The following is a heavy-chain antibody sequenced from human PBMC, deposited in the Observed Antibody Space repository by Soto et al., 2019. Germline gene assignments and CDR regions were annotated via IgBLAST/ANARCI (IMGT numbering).Heavy chain of an antibody. V-gene: IGHV1-3*01. CDR1: GYTFTSYA. J-gene: IGHJ1*01. Sequence: XVKVSCKASGYTFTSYAMHWVRQAPGQRLEWMGWINAGNGNTKYSQKFQGRVTITRDTSASTAYMELSSLRSEDTAVYYCARARYDSSGYYSQYFQHWGQGTLVTVSS. CDR2: INAGNGNT. CDR3: ARARYDSSGYYSQYFQH. D-gene: IGHD3-22*01.